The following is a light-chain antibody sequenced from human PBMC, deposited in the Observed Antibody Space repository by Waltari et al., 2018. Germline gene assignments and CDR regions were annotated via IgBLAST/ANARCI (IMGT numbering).Light chain of an antibody. CDR2: GAS. CDR3: XXYGSSPFX. CDR1: QGVCSSY. V-gene: IGKV3-20*01. Sequence: XVXXQSXXXLXXSPGERATLSCRASQGVCSSYLAWYQQKPGQAPRLLIYGASSRATGIPDRFSGSGSXTDFTLTISXXEXXDFAVYYCXXYGSSPFXXGPGTKVDIK. J-gene: IGKJ3*01.